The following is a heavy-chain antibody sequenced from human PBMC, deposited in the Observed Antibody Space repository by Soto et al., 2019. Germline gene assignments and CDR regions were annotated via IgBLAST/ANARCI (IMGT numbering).Heavy chain of an antibody. CDR2: IYYSGST. V-gene: IGHV4-39*01. D-gene: IGHD3-10*01. CDR1: GGSISSSSYY. CDR3: ARLRESDFDY. J-gene: IGHJ4*02. Sequence: SETLSLTCSVSGGSISSSSYYWGWIRQPPGKGLEWIGSIYYSGSTYYNPSLKSRVTISVDTSKNQFSLKLSSVTAADTAVYYCARLRESDFDYWGQGTLVTVSS.